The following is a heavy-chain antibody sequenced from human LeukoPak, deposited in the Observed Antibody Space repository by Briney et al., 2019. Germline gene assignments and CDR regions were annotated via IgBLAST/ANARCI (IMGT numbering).Heavy chain of an antibody. V-gene: IGHV3-23*01. Sequence: PGGSLRLSCAASGFTFSSYAMSWVRQAPGKGLEWVSAISGSGGSTYYADSVKGRFTVSRDNSKNTLYLQMNSLRAEDTAVYYCAKGEPRISSGWYNYWGQGTLVTVSS. CDR3: AKGEPRISSGWYNY. CDR2: ISGSGGST. CDR1: GFTFSSYA. J-gene: IGHJ4*02. D-gene: IGHD6-19*01.